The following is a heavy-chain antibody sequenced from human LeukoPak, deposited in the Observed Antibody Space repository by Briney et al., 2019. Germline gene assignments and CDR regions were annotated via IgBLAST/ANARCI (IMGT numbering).Heavy chain of an antibody. CDR2: IIPILGIA. Sequence: GASVKVSCKASGYTFTSYGISWVRQAPGQGLEWMGRIIPILGIANYAQKFQGRVTITADKSTSTAYMELSSLRSEDTAVYYCARDLTSLVSDPWGQGTLVTVSS. V-gene: IGHV1-69*04. J-gene: IGHJ5*02. CDR1: GYTFTSYG. D-gene: IGHD2-2*01. CDR3: ARDLTSLVSDP.